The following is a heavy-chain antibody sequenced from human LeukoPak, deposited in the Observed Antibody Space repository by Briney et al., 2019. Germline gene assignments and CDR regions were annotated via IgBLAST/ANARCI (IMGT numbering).Heavy chain of an antibody. Sequence: PGGSLRLSCAASGFNFNNFAMSWVRQAPGKGLEWLSAMTGPADTTYYAESVKGRFTISRDYSKSMVFLQMNSLRVEDTAIYYCAKGAEIDHWGQGILVTGPS. CDR1: GFNFNNFA. CDR2: MTGPADTT. V-gene: IGHV3-23*01. CDR3: AKGAEIDH. J-gene: IGHJ4*02.